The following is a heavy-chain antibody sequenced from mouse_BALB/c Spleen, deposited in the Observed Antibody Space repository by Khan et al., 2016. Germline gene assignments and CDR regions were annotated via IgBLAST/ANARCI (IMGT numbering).Heavy chain of an antibody. CDR2: INTYTGEP. J-gene: IGHJ4*01. D-gene: IGHD3-2*01. CDR3: ARRTARATGYAMDY. V-gene: IGHV9-1*02. CDR1: GYTFINYG. Sequence: QIQLVQSGPELKKPGETVKISCKASGYTFINYGMNWVKQAPGKGLKWMGWINTYTGEPTYADDFKGRFAFSLETSANTASLQINNLKNEDMATYFWARRTARATGYAMDYWGQGTSVTVSS.